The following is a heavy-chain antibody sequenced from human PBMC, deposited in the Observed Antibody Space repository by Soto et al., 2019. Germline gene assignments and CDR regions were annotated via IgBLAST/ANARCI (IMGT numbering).Heavy chain of an antibody. V-gene: IGHV3-23*01. CDR1: GFTFSAYA. CDR2: ISGSGGIT. D-gene: IGHD3-10*01. CDR3: AKNGHGSALSGYYYDGMDV. J-gene: IGHJ6*02. Sequence: GGSLRLSCAVSGFTFSAYALYWVRQAPGKGLEWGSGISGSGGITYYADSVKGRLTISRDNSKNTLYLQMNSLRAEDTAVYYCAKNGHGSALSGYYYDGMDVWGQGTTVTVSS.